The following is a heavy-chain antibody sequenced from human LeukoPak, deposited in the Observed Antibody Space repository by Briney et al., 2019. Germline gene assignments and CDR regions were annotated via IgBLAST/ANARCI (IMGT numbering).Heavy chain of an antibody. CDR3: ARGLMGSSGYPN. D-gene: IGHD3-22*01. CDR1: GYTFTGYY. Sequence: ASVKVSCKASGYTFTGYYMHWVRQAPGQGLEWMGWINPNSGNTGYAQKFQGRVTMTRNTSISTAYMELSSLRSEDTAVYYCARGLMGSSGYPNWGQGTMVTVSS. J-gene: IGHJ3*01. V-gene: IGHV1-8*02. CDR2: INPNSGNT.